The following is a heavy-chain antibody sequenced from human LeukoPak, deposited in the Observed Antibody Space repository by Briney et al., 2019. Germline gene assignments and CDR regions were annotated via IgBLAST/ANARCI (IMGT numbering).Heavy chain of an antibody. Sequence: PGGSLRLSCAASGFTFSTYNMNWVRQAPGKGLEWVSYISSSSTIYYADSVKGRFTISRDNAKNSVFLQMNSLRDEDTAVYYCARGGSSTSWYSYWGQGTLVTVSS. CDR1: GFTFSTYN. CDR3: ARGGSSTSWYSY. CDR2: ISSSSTI. D-gene: IGHD2-2*02. J-gene: IGHJ4*02. V-gene: IGHV3-48*02.